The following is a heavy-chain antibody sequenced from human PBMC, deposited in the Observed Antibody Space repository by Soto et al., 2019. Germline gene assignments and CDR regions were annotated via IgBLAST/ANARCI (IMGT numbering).Heavy chain of an antibody. CDR2: IYYSGST. Sequence: PSETLSLTCTVSGGPISSYYWSWIRQPPGKGLEWIGYIYYSGSTNYSPSLKSRVTISVDTSKNQFSLKLSSVTAADTAVYYCARDSEYSSGWYSYYYYGMDVWGQGTTVT. CDR3: ARDSEYSSGWYSYYYYGMDV. V-gene: IGHV4-59*01. D-gene: IGHD6-19*01. J-gene: IGHJ6*02. CDR1: GGPISSYY.